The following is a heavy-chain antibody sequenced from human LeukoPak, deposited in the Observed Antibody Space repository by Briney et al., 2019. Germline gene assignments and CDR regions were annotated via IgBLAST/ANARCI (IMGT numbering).Heavy chain of an antibody. CDR3: ARDSSGYYEFPYYMDV. Sequence: PGGSLRLSCAASGFTFSSYWMSWVRQAPGKGLEWVSYISSSGSIIYYADSVKGRFTISRDNAKNSLYLQMNSLRAEDTAVYYCARDSSGYYEFPYYMDVWGKGTTVTISS. J-gene: IGHJ6*03. D-gene: IGHD3-22*01. V-gene: IGHV3-48*04. CDR1: GFTFSSYW. CDR2: ISSSGSII.